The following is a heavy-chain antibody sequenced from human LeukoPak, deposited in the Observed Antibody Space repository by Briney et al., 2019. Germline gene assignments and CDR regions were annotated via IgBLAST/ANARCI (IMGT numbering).Heavy chain of an antibody. D-gene: IGHD5-12*01. V-gene: IGHV1-69*04. CDR1: GGTFSSYA. J-gene: IGHJ3*02. CDR3: ARDLYSGHEGNAFDI. Sequence: SVKVSCKASGGTFSSYAITWVRQAPGQGLEWMGRIIPILGIANYAQKFQGRVAIIADKSTSTAYMELSSLRSEDTAVYYCARDLYSGHEGNAFDIWGQGTMVTVSS. CDR2: IIPILGIA.